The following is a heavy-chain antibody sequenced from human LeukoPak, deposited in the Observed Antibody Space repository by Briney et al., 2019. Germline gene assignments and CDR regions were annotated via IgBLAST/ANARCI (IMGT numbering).Heavy chain of an antibody. CDR2: IFYSGIT. D-gene: IGHD3-10*01. Sequence: SETLSLTCTVSGGSISSYYWSWTRQPPGKGLEWIGYIFYSGITNYNPSLSLKSRVTISVDTSKNQFSLKLSSVTAADTAVYYCATGSGSYYKPFDYWGQGTLVTVSS. J-gene: IGHJ4*02. V-gene: IGHV4-59*08. CDR1: GGSISSYY. CDR3: ATGSGSYYKPFDY.